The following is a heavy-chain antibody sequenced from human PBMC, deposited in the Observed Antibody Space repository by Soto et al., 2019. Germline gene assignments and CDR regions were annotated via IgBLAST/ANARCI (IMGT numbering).Heavy chain of an antibody. J-gene: IGHJ6*02. CDR2: IIPILGIA. CDR3: ARLLVLDYYYGMDV. Sequence: QVQLVQSGAEVKKPGSSVKVSCKASGGTFSSYTISWVRQAPGQGLEWMGRIIPILGIANYAQKFQGRVTITEDKSTSTAYMELSSLRSEDTAVYYCARLLVLDYYYGMDVWGQGTTVTVSS. V-gene: IGHV1-69*02. CDR1: GGTFSSYT. D-gene: IGHD6-13*01.